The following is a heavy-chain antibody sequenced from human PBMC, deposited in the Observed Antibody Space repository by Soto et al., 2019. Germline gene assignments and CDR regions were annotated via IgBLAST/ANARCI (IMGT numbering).Heavy chain of an antibody. CDR3: AKDLDGADFWSGYLFDY. Sequence: GGSLRLSCAASGFTFSSYGMHWVRQAPGKGLEWVAVISYDGSNKYYADSVKGRFTISRDNSKNTLYLQMNSLRAEDTAVYYCAKDLDGADFWSGYLFDYWGQGTLVTVSS. D-gene: IGHD3-3*01. CDR2: ISYDGSNK. CDR1: GFTFSSYG. J-gene: IGHJ4*02. V-gene: IGHV3-30*18.